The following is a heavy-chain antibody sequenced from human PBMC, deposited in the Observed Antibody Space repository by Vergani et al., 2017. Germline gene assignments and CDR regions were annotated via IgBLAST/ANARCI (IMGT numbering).Heavy chain of an antibody. CDR3: ARGYSYGSFDY. CDR2: IYYSGST. V-gene: IGHV4-61*01. J-gene: IGHJ4*02. Sequence: QVQLQESGPGLVKPSETLSLTCTVSGYSISSGYYWGWIRQPPGKGLEWIGYIYYSGSTNYNPSLKSRVTISVDTSKNQFSLKLSSVTAADTAVYYCARGYSYGSFDYWGQGTLVTVSS. CDR1: GYSISSGYY. D-gene: IGHD5-18*01.